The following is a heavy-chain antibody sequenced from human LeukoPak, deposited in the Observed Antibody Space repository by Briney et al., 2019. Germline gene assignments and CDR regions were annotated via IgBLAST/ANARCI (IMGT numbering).Heavy chain of an antibody. J-gene: IGHJ4*02. CDR1: GGSISSYY. D-gene: IGHD2-2*01. CDR2: IYYSGST. Sequence: PSETLSLTCTVSGGSISSYYWSWIRQPPGKGLEWIGYIYYSGSTNYNPSLKSRVTISVDTSKNQFSLKLSSVTAADTAVYYCARHTRPANARFDYWGQGTLVTVSS. V-gene: IGHV4-59*08. CDR3: ARHTRPANARFDY.